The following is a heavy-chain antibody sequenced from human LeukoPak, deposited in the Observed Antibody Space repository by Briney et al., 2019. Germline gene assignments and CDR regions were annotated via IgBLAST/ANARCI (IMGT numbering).Heavy chain of an antibody. CDR2: INHSGST. V-gene: IGHV4-34*01. CDR3: ARGDLTVAYYFDY. D-gene: IGHD4-23*01. CDR1: GGSFSGYY. J-gene: IGHJ4*02. Sequence: SETLSLTCAVYGGSFSGYYWSWIRQPPGKGLEWIGEINHSGSTNYNPSLKSRVTISVDTSKNQFSLKLSSVTAADTAVYYCARGDLTVAYYFDYWGQGTLVTVSS.